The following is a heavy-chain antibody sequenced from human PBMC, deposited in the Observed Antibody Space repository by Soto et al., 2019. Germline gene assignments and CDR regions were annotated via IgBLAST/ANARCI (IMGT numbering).Heavy chain of an antibody. D-gene: IGHD5-12*01. CDR2: IFHTGST. V-gene: IGHV4-59*01. CDR3: AKVRGYASGWRYFDY. J-gene: IGHJ4*02. CDR1: GGSISGDY. Sequence: SETLSLTCNVSGGSISGDYWSWIRQAPGKGLQWIGYIFHTGSTSYNPSLRSRVTISVDTSKNQFSLNMNPVTAADTAVYYCAKVRGYASGWRYFDYWGQGTLVTVSS.